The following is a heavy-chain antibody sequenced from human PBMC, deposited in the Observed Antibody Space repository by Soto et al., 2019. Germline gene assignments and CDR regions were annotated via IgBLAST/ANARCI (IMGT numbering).Heavy chain of an antibody. Sequence: LGLSCAASGFTFSNALMSWVRQAPVKGLEWVGRIKSKTDGGTTDYAAPVKGRFTISRDDSKNTLYLQMNSLKTEDTAVYYCTTFPIAVAGTFGYWGQGTQVTVSS. CDR2: IKSKTDGGTT. CDR3: TTFPIAVAGTFGY. D-gene: IGHD6-19*01. J-gene: IGHJ4*02. CDR1: GFTFSNAL. V-gene: IGHV3-15*01.